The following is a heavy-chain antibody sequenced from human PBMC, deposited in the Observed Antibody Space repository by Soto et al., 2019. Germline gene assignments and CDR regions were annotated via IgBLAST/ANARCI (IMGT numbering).Heavy chain of an antibody. D-gene: IGHD3-3*01. CDR2: IYYSGRT. CDR3: AAGGVRMDV. V-gene: IGHV4-59*01. Sequence: SETLSLTCAVSGGSITSYYWSWIRQTPGKGLEWIGFIYYSGRTSHNPSLESRVTMSVDTSKNQFSLKLTSVTAADTAMYYCAAGGVRMDVWGQGTTVTVS. J-gene: IGHJ6*02. CDR1: GGSITSYY.